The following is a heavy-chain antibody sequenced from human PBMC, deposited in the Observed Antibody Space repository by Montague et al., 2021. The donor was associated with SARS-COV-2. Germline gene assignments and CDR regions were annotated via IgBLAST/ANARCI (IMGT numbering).Heavy chain of an antibody. Sequence: SLRLSCAASGFTFSDYYMSWIRQAPGKGLEWVSYISSSSSYTNYADSVEGRFTISRDNAKNSLYLQMNSLGAEDTAVYYCARGGTTDGYGMDVWGQGTTVTVSS. V-gene: IGHV3-11*05. D-gene: IGHD1-1*01. CDR3: ARGGTTDGYGMDV. CDR2: ISSSSSYT. CDR1: GFTFSDYY. J-gene: IGHJ6*02.